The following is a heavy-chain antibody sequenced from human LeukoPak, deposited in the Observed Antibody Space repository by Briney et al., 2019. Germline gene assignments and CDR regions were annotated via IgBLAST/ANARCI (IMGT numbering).Heavy chain of an antibody. CDR1: GFTFSSYS. Sequence: GGSLRLSCAASGFTFSSYSMNWVRQAPGKGLEWVSYISTSSNTIHYADSVKGRFTISRDNAKNSLYLQMNSLRDEDTAVYYCARVRGDRDILTGYFKLYFDYWGQGTLVTVSS. J-gene: IGHJ4*02. CDR3: ARVRGDRDILTGYFKLYFDY. CDR2: ISTSSNTI. D-gene: IGHD3-9*01. V-gene: IGHV3-48*02.